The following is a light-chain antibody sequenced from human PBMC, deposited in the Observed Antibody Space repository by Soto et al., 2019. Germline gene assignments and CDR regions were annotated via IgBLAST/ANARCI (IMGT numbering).Light chain of an antibody. Sequence: EIVLTNSPGTLSLSPWEIVTLSCRASQSVSSSYLAWYQQRPGQAPRLLIYDASSRATGIPDRFSGSGSGTDFTLTISRLESEDFAVYYCQQYGGSPWTFGQGTKVDIK. CDR1: QSVSSSY. V-gene: IGKV3-20*01. J-gene: IGKJ1*01. CDR2: DAS. CDR3: QQYGGSPWT.